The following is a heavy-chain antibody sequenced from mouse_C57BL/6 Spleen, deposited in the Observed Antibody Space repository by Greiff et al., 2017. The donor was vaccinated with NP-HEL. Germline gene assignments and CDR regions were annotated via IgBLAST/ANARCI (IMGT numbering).Heavy chain of an antibody. Sequence: EVKLMESEGGLVQPGSSMKLSCTASGFTFSDYYMAWVRQVPDKGLEWVANINSDGSSTYYLDSLKSRFIISRDNAKNILYLQMSSLKSEDTATYYCARDHDGYPFGYWGQGTLVTVSA. CDR2: INSDGSST. D-gene: IGHD2-3*01. J-gene: IGHJ3*02. V-gene: IGHV5-16*01. CDR3: ARDHDGYPFGY. CDR1: GFTFSDYY.